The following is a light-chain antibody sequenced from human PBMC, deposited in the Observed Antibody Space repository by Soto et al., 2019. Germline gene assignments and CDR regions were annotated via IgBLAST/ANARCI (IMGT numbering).Light chain of an antibody. Sequence: DIEVTQSPATLSLSVGERVPLTCRASQSVSSWLAWYQQKPGKAHRLLIYNASTWESGVPARFSGSGSGTESALTLSSLQPDDFETYYGQQYSSCSRTFGPGTKVDIK. J-gene: IGKJ3*01. CDR3: QQYSSCSRT. CDR1: QSVSSW. V-gene: IGKV1-5*01. CDR2: NAS.